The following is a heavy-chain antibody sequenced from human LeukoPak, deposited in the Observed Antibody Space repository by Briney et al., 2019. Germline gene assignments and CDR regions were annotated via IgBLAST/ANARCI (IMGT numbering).Heavy chain of an antibody. J-gene: IGHJ4*02. D-gene: IGHD2-15*01. V-gene: IGHV1-2*02. CDR2: INPNNGCT. CDR3: ARAYCSAGDCYEFDY. CDR1: GYTFTGYY. Sequence: ASVKVSCKTSGYTFTGYYIHWVRQAPGQGLEWIGCINPNNGCTNYAQKFHGRVTMTRDTSISTAYMELSRLTSDDTAMYYCARAYCSAGDCYEFDYWGQVTLVTVSS.